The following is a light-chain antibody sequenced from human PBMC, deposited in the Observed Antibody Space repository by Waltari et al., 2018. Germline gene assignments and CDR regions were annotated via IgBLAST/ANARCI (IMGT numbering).Light chain of an antibody. CDR1: QGIRSD. CDR2: AAS. J-gene: IGKJ1*01. CDR3: LHDYTYPWT. Sequence: AIQMTQSPSSLSASVGDRVTITCRASQGIRSDLAWYQHKPGKAPKLLIYAASDLQSGVPSRFNGSGSGTDFTLTISSLQPEDFATYYCLHDYTYPWTFGQGTKLEVK. V-gene: IGKV1-6*01.